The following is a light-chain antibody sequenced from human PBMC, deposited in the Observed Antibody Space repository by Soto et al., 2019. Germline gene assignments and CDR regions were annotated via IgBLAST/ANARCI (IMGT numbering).Light chain of an antibody. J-gene: IGLJ1*01. CDR3: QVLDNNGGHNYV. Sequence: SYELTQPPSVSVAPGQTARITCGGNNIGIYSVHWYQQRPGQAPVLVVYDGSDRPSGIPERFSGSNSGNTATLTIGRVEAADEADYYCQVLDNNGGHNYVFGTGTKLTVL. CDR2: DGS. CDR1: NIGIYS. V-gene: IGLV3-21*02.